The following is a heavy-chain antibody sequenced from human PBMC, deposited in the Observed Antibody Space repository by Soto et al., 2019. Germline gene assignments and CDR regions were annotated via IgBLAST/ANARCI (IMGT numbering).Heavy chain of an antibody. Sequence: GGSLRLSCAASGFTFSNYAMSWVRQAPGKGLEWVSAISGGGGSTYYADSVKGRFTISRDNSKNTVYLQMNSLRAEDTAVYYCATPEYSSIWYYLHHWGQGTLVTVSS. D-gene: IGHD6-13*01. CDR2: ISGGGGST. V-gene: IGHV3-23*01. J-gene: IGHJ1*01. CDR1: GFTFSNYA. CDR3: ATPEYSSIWYYLHH.